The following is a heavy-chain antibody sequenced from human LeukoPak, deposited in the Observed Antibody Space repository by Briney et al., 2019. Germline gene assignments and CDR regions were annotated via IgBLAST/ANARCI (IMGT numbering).Heavy chain of an antibody. CDR2: IYYSGST. V-gene: IGHV4-39*07. CDR3: ARRARIYCSGGSCYHYYYYYYMDV. D-gene: IGHD2-15*01. CDR1: GGSISSSSYY. Sequence: SETLSLTCSVSGGSISSSSYYWDWIRQPPGKGLEWIGSIYYSGSTYYNPSLKSRVTISVDTSKNQFSLKLSSVTAADTAVYYCARRARIYCSGGSCYHYYYYYYMDVWGKGTTVTISS. J-gene: IGHJ6*03.